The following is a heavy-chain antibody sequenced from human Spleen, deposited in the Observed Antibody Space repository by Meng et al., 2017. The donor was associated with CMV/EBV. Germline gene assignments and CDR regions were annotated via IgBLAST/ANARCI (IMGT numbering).Heavy chain of an antibody. J-gene: IGHJ4*02. CDR3: ARGSFPLDEY. CDR1: GYSLTSYD. D-gene: IGHD1-1*01. V-gene: IGHV1-8*03. CDR2: INPNIGNT. Sequence: VSCKASGYSLTSYDINWVRQASGQGLEWMGWINPNIGNTDYAQQFQDRITISSDTSTNTAYMELRSLRSEDTAVYFCARGSFPLDEYWGQGTLVTVSS.